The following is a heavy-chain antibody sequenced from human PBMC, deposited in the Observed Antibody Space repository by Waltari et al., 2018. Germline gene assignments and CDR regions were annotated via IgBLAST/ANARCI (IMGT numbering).Heavy chain of an antibody. CDR3: AGAPSGSYGHN. CDR1: GGFITTTYY. CDR2: INHTGGT. V-gene: IGHV4-39*07. J-gene: IGHJ4*02. Sequence: QLQLQESGPGLVKPSETLSLTCTVSGGFITTTYYWGWIRQPPGKGLEWIGSINHTGGTYYNPSLKTRVTISVDTSNTSDNQFSLKLTSVTAADTAVYYCAGAPSGSYGHNWGQGALVTVSS. D-gene: IGHD1-26*01.